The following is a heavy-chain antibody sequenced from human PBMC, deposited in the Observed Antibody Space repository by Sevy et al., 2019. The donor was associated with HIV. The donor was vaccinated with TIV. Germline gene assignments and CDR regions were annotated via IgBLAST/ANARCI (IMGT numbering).Heavy chain of an antibody. J-gene: IGHJ6*03. CDR3: ARHQGQLLRGYYYYYMDV. CDR1: GGSINSSTFS. V-gene: IGHV4-39*01. D-gene: IGHD6-13*01. Sequence: SETLSLTCAVSGGSINSSTFSWGWIRQSPGKGLEWIGSFYYSGSTYYNPSLKSRVTISVDTSKNQFSLQLYSVTAADTAVYYCARHQGQLLRGYYYYYMDVWGKWTTVTVSS. CDR2: FYYSGST.